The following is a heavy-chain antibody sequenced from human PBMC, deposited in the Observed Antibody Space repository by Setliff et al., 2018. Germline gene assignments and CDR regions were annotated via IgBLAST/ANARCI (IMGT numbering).Heavy chain of an antibody. CDR1: GGLIYDHW. J-gene: IGHJ5*02. V-gene: IGHV4-4*07. D-gene: IGHD3-3*01. CDR3: ARERQGGFLEWSPLDP. CDR2: VYSDGDT. Sequence: SETLSLTCSVSGGLIYDHWWTWVRQPAGEEFQWIGRVYSDGDTEYNPSPKSRVTISVDTSNNQFSLHLTSVTAADTARYFCARERQGGFLEWSPLDPWGQGILVTSPQ.